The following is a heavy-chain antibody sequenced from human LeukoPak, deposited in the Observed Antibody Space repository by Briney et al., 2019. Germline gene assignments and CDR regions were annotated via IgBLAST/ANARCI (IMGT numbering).Heavy chain of an antibody. D-gene: IGHD2-15*01. Sequence: SETLSLNYIVSIGSIGGNYWSCIRQPPGKGLEWIGYIYSSGSTNYNPSLKSRVAISIDTSKKQLSLQVNSVTAADTALYFCAKGSGYWEFDSWGQGTLVTVSS. CDR1: IGSIGGNY. V-gene: IGHV4-4*08. CDR2: IYSSGST. J-gene: IGHJ4*02. CDR3: AKGSGYWEFDS.